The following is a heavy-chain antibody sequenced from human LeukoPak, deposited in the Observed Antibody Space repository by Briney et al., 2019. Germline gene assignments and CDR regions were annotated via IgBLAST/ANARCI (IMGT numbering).Heavy chain of an antibody. CDR3: ARVPVPLYYYDSSGRGAFDI. V-gene: IGHV1-2*06. J-gene: IGHJ3*02. CDR1: GYTFTGYY. CDR2: INPNSGGT. Sequence: GASVKVSCKASGYTFTGYYMHWVRQAPGQGLEWMGRINPNSGGTNYAQKFQGRVTMTRDTSISTAYMELSRPRSDDTAVYYCARVPVPLYYYDSSGRGAFDIWGQGTMVTVSS. D-gene: IGHD3-22*01.